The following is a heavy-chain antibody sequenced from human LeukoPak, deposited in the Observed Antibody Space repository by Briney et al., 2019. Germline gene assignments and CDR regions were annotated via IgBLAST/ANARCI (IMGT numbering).Heavy chain of an antibody. V-gene: IGHV3-23*01. Sequence: GGSLRLSCAASEFTFSNYAMTWVRQAPGKGLEWVSGISGSGGSTYYADSMKGRFTISRDNSKNTLYPQMNSLRAEDTAVYYCAKCKGDSAGSLEYWGQGTLVTVSS. CDR3: AKCKGDSAGSLEY. CDR2: ISGSGGST. D-gene: IGHD2-8*02. J-gene: IGHJ4*02. CDR1: EFTFSNYA.